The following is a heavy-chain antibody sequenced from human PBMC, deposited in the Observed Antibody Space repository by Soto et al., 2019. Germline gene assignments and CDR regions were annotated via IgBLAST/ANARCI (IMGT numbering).Heavy chain of an antibody. J-gene: IGHJ6*02. CDR1: GYSFTSYW. CDR2: IYPGDSDT. D-gene: IGHD6-19*01. V-gene: IGHV5-51*01. CDR3: ARSGLTTRRYSSGWYQRGYYYYGMDV. Sequence: GESLKISCKGSGYSFTSYWIGWVRQMPGKGLEWMGIIYPGDSDTRYSPSFQGQVTISADKSISTAYLQWSSLKASDTAMYYCARSGLTTRRYSSGWYQRGYYYYGMDVWGQGTTVTVSS.